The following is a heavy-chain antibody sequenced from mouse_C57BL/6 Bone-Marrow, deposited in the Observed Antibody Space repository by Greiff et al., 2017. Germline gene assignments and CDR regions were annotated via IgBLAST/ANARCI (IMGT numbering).Heavy chain of an antibody. V-gene: IGHV1-54*01. CDR2: INPGSGGT. CDR1: GYAFTNYL. CDR3: ARRETTVVDWFAY. Sequence: QVQLQQSGAELVRPGTSVKVSCKASGYAFTNYLIEWVKQRPGQGLEWIGVINPGSGGTNYNEKFKGKATLTADKSSSTAYMQLSSLTSEDSAVYFCARRETTVVDWFAYWGQGTLVTVSA. D-gene: IGHD1-1*01. J-gene: IGHJ3*01.